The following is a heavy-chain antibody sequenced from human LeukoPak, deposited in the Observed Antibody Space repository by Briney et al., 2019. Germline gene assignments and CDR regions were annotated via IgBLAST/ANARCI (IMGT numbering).Heavy chain of an antibody. CDR2: ISAYNGNT. Sequence: ASVKVSCKASGYTFTSHGISWVRQAPGQGLEWMGWISAYNGNTNYAQKLQGRVTMTTDTSTSTAYMELRSLRSDDTAVYYCARDYGSSYYDFWSGYYTGYFDYWGQGTLVTVSS. V-gene: IGHV1-18*01. J-gene: IGHJ4*02. D-gene: IGHD3-3*01. CDR1: GYTFTSHG. CDR3: ARDYGSSYYDFWSGYYTGYFDY.